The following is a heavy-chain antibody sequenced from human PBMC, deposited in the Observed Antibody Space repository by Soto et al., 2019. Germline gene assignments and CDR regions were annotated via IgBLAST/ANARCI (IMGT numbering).Heavy chain of an antibody. CDR1: GYSFRNHA. Sequence: VASVKFSCKASGYSFRNHAIHWVRQAPGQRLEWMVWINVGDGDTRYXXKFQGRVXXTRDTSASIVXMEMSXLRSEDTIVYYCARSPGWYALDFWGQGTMVTVS. D-gene: IGHD6-19*01. V-gene: IGHV1-3*01. CDR2: INVGDGDT. J-gene: IGHJ3*01. CDR3: ARSPGWYALDF.